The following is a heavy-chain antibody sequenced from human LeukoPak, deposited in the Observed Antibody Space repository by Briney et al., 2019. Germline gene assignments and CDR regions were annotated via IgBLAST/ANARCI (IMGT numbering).Heavy chain of an antibody. D-gene: IGHD3-10*01. Sequence: PGRSLRLSCAASGFTFDDYAMHWVRQAPGKGLEWVSGISWNSGSIGHADSVKGRFTISRDNAKNSLYLQMNSLRAEDTALYYCAKDRPYGSGSYRNPNAFDIWGQGTMVTVSS. CDR3: AKDRPYGSGSYRNPNAFDI. V-gene: IGHV3-9*01. J-gene: IGHJ3*02. CDR2: ISWNSGSI. CDR1: GFTFDDYA.